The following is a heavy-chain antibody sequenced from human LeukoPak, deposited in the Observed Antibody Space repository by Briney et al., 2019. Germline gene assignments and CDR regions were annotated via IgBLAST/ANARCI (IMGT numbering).Heavy chain of an antibody. J-gene: IGHJ3*02. D-gene: IGHD1-26*01. V-gene: IGHV4-59*01. Sequence: SETLSLTCTVSGGSISSYYWSWIRQPPGKGLEWIGYIYYSGSTNYNPSLKSRVTISVDTSKNQFSLKLSSVTAADTAVYYCARGRWEGGAFDIWGQGTMVTVSS. CDR3: ARGRWEGGAFDI. CDR2: IYYSGST. CDR1: GGSISSYY.